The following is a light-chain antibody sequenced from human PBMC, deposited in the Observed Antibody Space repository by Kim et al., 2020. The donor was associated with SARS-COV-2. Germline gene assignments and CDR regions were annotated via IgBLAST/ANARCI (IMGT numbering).Light chain of an antibody. V-gene: IGLV3-19*01. J-gene: IGLJ1*01. CDR2: GKN. CDR1: SLGTYY. CDR3: NSRDSSGNLYV. Sequence: ALGRTVSFTCQGDSLGTYYAGWYQQKPGQAPVLVIYGKNNRPSGIPDRFSGSSSGDIASLTITGAQAEDEADYYCNSRDSSGNLYVFGTGTKVTVL.